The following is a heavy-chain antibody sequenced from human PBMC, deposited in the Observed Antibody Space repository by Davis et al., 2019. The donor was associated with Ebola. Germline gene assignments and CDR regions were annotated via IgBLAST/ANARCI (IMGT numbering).Heavy chain of an antibody. J-gene: IGHJ5*02. CDR2: IYHSGST. Sequence: PSETLSLTCTVSGYSISSGYYWGWIRQPPGKGLEWIGSIYHSGSTYYNPSLKSRVTISVDTSKNQFSLKLSSVTAADTAVYYCARDASSGAARGGWFDPWGQGTLVTVSS. CDR1: GYSISSGYY. V-gene: IGHV4-38-2*02. CDR3: ARDASSGAARGGWFDP. D-gene: IGHD6-6*01.